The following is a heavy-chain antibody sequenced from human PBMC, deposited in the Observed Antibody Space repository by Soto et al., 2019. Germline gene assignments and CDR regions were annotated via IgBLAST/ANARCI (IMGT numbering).Heavy chain of an antibody. D-gene: IGHD3-10*01. V-gene: IGHV1-18*01. CDR3: ASWRYGAY. J-gene: IGHJ4*02. CDR1: GYGFTTYG. Sequence: QVHLVQSGAEVKKPGASVKVSCKGSGYGFTTYGITWVRQAPGQGLEWMAWISAHNGNTNYEQKLQGRVTVTRDTCTSQAYMELRSLSSHDTAVDYGASWRYGAYGGQAALVTVSS. CDR2: ISAHNGNT.